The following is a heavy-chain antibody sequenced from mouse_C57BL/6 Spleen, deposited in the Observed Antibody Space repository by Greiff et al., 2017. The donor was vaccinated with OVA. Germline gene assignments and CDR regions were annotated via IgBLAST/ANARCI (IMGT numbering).Heavy chain of an antibody. D-gene: IGHD2-4*01. CDR2: IDPSDSYT. Sequence: VQLQQPGAELVMPGASVKLSCKASGYTFTSYWMHWVKQRPGQGLEWIGEIDPSDSYTNYNQKFKGKSTLTVDKSSSTAYMQLSSLTSEDSAVYYCARGYDYDVWFAYWGQGTLVTVSA. V-gene: IGHV1-69*01. CDR3: ARGYDYDVWFAY. CDR1: GYTFTSYW. J-gene: IGHJ3*01.